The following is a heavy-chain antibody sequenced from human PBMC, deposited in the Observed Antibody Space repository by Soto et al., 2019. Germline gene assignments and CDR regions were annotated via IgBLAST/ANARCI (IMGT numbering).Heavy chain of an antibody. J-gene: IGHJ4*02. Sequence: PGGSLRLSCAASGFTVSSNYMSWVRQAPGEGLEWVSVIYSGGSTYYADSVKGRLTISRDNSKNTLSLEMNSLRVEDSAIYYCAKGVSSSSLFYFDYWGQGSLVTVSS. CDR2: IYSGGST. CDR1: GFTVSSNY. V-gene: IGHV3-53*01. D-gene: IGHD6-13*01. CDR3: AKGVSSSSLFYFDY.